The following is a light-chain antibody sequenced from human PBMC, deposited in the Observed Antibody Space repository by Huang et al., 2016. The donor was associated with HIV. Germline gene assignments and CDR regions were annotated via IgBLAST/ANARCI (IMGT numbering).Light chain of an antibody. V-gene: IGKV3-11*01. CDR3: QDRYNWPRFT. Sequence: ENMLTQSPATLSLSPGNRATLSCRASQSVGTYLAWYQQKPGQAPRLLIYDASFRATGIPVRFSGSVSETNFTLTISRLEPEDFAVYYCQDRYNWPRFTFGPGTKVDIK. J-gene: IGKJ3*01. CDR2: DAS. CDR1: QSVGTY.